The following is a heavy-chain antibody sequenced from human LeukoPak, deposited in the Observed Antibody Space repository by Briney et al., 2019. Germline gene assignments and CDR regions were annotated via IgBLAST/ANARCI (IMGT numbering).Heavy chain of an antibody. J-gene: IGHJ4*02. Sequence: ASVKVSCKASGYTFTSYGISWVRQAPGQGLEWMGWISAHNGNTNYAQKLQGRVTMTTDTSTTTAYMELRSLRSDDTAVYYCARDSVAGMPLDYWGQGTLVTVSS. V-gene: IGHV1-18*01. CDR3: ARDSVAGMPLDY. CDR2: ISAHNGNT. D-gene: IGHD6-19*01. CDR1: GYTFTSYG.